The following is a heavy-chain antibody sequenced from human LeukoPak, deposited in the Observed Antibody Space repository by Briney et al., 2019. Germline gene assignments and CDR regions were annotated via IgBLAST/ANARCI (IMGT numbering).Heavy chain of an antibody. D-gene: IGHD5-18*01. Sequence: GGSLRLSCAASGFTVISNYMSWVRQAPGKGLEWVAVISYDGSNKYYADSVKGRFTISRDNSKNTLYLQMNSLRAEDTAVYYCAKDGISRDTAMALCSYWGRGTLVTVSS. J-gene: IGHJ4*02. V-gene: IGHV3-30*18. CDR2: ISYDGSNK. CDR3: AKDGISRDTAMALCSY. CDR1: GFTVISNY.